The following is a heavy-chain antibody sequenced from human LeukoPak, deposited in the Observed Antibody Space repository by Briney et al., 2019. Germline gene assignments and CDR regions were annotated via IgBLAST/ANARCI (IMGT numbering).Heavy chain of an antibody. CDR1: GFGFSSYS. J-gene: IGHJ6*04. D-gene: IGHD3-10*02. V-gene: IGHV3-21*01. CDR3: AELGITMIGGV. CDR2: ISSSSYDI. Sequence: GGSLRLSCATSGFGFSSYSMNWVRRAPGKGLEWVSSISSSSYDIYYADSLKGRFTISKDNAKNSLYLQMNSLRAEDTAVYYCAELGITMIGGVWGKGTTVTISS.